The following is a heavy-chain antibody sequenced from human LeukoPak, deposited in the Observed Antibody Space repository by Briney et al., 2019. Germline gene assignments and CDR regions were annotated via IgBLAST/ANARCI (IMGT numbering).Heavy chain of an antibody. Sequence: GGSLRLSCAASGFTVSSYWMHWVRQAPGKGLVWVSRINSDGSSTSYADSVKGRFTISRDNAKNTLYLQMNSLRAEDTAVYYCANLGSYYYYMDVWGKGTTVTISS. D-gene: IGHD2-15*01. CDR2: INSDGSST. CDR1: GFTVSSYW. J-gene: IGHJ6*03. CDR3: ANLGSYYYYMDV. V-gene: IGHV3-74*01.